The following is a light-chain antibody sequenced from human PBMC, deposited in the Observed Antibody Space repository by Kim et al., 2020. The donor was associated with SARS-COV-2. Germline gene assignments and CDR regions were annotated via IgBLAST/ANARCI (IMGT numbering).Light chain of an antibody. CDR3: CSYAGSSWV. Sequence: QSALTQPRSVSGSPGQSVTISCTGTSSDVGDYNYVSWYQQHPGKAPKLMICDVSKRPSGVPDRFSGSKSGNTASLTISGLQAEDEADYYCCSYAGSSWVFGGGTQLTVL. CDR1: SSDVGDYNY. V-gene: IGLV2-11*01. J-gene: IGLJ3*02. CDR2: DVS.